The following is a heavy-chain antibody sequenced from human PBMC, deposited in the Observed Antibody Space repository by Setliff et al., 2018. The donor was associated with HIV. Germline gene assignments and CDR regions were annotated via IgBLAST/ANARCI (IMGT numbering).Heavy chain of an antibody. CDR2: INQSGGI. CDR3: ATASGYDLFMGAFDI. J-gene: IGHJ3*02. Sequence: SETLSLTCAVSGGSFSGYYWSWIRQPPGMGLEWIGEINQSGGINYNPSLKSRVTISIDTFKNQFSMKLYSVTAADTAVYYCATASGYDLFMGAFDIWGQGTMVTVS. CDR1: GGSFSGYY. D-gene: IGHD5-12*01. V-gene: IGHV4-34*01.